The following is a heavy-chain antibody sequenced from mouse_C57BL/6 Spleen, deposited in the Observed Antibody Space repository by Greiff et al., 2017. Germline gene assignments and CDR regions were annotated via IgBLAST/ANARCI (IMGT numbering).Heavy chain of an antibody. V-gene: IGHV1-82*01. J-gene: IGHJ2*01. CDR3: ARDYNGSSYD. Sequence: QVQLQQSGPELVKPGASVTISCKASGYAFSSSWMNWVKQRPGKGLEWIGRIYPGDGDTNYNGKFKGKATLTADKSSSTASMQLSSLTSEDSAVYFCARDYNGSSYDWGQGTTRTVSS. CDR2: IYPGDGDT. D-gene: IGHD1-1*01. CDR1: GYAFSSSW.